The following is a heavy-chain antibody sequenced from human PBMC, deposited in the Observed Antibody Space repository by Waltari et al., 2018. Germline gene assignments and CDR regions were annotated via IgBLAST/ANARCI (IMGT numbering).Heavy chain of an antibody. CDR1: GFTVSSNY. V-gene: IGHV3-66*02. CDR2: SYSGGST. Sequence: EVQLVESGGGLVQPGGSLRLSSAASGFTVSSNYMSWVRQAPGKGLEWVSVSYSGGSTYYADSVKGRFTISRDNSKNTLYLQMNSLRAEDTAVYYCASSGYGQWLVLNAFDIWGQGTMVTVSS. CDR3: ASSGYGQWLVLNAFDI. D-gene: IGHD6-19*01. J-gene: IGHJ3*02.